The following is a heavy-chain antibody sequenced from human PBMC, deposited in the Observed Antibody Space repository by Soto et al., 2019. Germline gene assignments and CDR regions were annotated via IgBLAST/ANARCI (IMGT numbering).Heavy chain of an antibody. CDR1: GGSISNYY. V-gene: IGHV4-59*08. CDR3: ARWLVRGVIIPAQNWFDP. J-gene: IGHJ5*02. Sequence: PSETLSLTCTVSGGSISNYYWTWIRQPPGKGLEWIGYIYYSGSTNYNPSLKSRVTISVDTSKNQFSLKLSSVTAADTAVYYCARWLVRGVIIPAQNWFDPWGQGTLVTVSS. D-gene: IGHD3-10*02. CDR2: IYYSGST.